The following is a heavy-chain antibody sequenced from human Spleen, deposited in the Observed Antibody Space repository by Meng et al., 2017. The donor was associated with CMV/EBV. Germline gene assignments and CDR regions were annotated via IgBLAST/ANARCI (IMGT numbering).Heavy chain of an antibody. V-gene: IGHV4-39*07. CDR2: IYYSGST. Sequence: TLSLTCTVSGGSISSSSYYWGWICQPPGKGLEWIGSIYYSGSTYYNPSLKSRVTISVDTSKNQFSLKLSSVTAADTAVYYCSNWNDEYYYGMDVWGQGTTVTVSS. D-gene: IGHD1-1*01. CDR3: SNWNDEYYYGMDV. J-gene: IGHJ6*02. CDR1: GGSISSSSYY.